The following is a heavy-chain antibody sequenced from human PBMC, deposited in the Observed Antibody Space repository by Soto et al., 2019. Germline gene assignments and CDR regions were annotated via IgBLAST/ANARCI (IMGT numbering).Heavy chain of an antibody. CDR1: GYSFTSHW. D-gene: IGHD3-3*01. CDR3: ASPNSSIFGVVTTRGYYYYGMDV. J-gene: IGHJ6*02. V-gene: IGHV5-10-1*01. CDR2: IDPSDSYT. Sequence: GESLKISCKGSGYSFTSHWISWVRQMPGKGLEWMGRIDPSDSYTNYSPSFQGHVTISADKSISTAYLQWSSLKASDTAMYYCASPNSSIFGVVTTRGYYYYGMDVWGQGTTVTVSS.